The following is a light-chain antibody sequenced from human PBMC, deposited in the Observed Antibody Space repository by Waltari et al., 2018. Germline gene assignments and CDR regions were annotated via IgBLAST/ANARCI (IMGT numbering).Light chain of an antibody. Sequence: SHALPPPPSVSVSPAQTARTTCSGDTFPNIYAYWYQQQSGQAPVLVIYEDSKRPSGIPERFSGSSSGTPATLTISGAQVEDEADYFCYSTDSSANYGVFGGGTKLTVL. CDR1: TFPNIY. CDR3: YSTDSSANYGV. J-gene: IGLJ3*02. CDR2: EDS. V-gene: IGLV3-10*01.